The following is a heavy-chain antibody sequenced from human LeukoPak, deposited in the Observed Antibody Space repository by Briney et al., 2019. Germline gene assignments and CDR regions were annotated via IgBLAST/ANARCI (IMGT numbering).Heavy chain of an antibody. CDR3: ARGLYCSGGSCYSGRGYYYYYMDV. CDR1: GGSFSGYY. CDR2: INHSGST. J-gene: IGHJ6*03. Sequence: SETLSLTCAVYGGSFSGYYWSWIRQPPGKGLEWIGEINHSGSTNYNPSLKSRVTISVDTSKNQFSLKLSSVTAADTAVYYCARGLYCSGGSCYSGRGYYYYYMDVWGKGTTVTVSS. V-gene: IGHV4-34*01. D-gene: IGHD2-15*01.